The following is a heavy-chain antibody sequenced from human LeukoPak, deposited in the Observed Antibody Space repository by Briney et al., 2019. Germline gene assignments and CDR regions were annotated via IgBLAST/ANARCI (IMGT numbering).Heavy chain of an antibody. J-gene: IGHJ6*02. V-gene: IGHV1-69*13. D-gene: IGHD1-26*01. CDR2: IIPIFGTA. CDR1: GYTFTNYA. Sequence: ASVKVSCKASGYTFTNYAISWVRQAPGQGLEWMGGIIPIFGTANYAQKFQGRVTITADESTSTAYMELSSLRSEDTAVYYCARDASNWDRYYYYGMDVWGQGTTVTVSS. CDR3: ARDASNWDRYYYYGMDV.